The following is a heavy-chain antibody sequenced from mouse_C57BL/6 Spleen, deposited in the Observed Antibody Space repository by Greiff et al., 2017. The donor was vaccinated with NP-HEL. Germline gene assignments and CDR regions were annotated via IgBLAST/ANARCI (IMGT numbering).Heavy chain of an antibody. Sequence: EVHLVESGGGLVKPGGSLKLSCAASGFTFSDYGMHWVRQAPEKGLEWVAYISSGSSTIYYADTVKGRFTISRDNAKNTLFLQMTSLRSEDTAMYYCARVLITTVVAHFAYWGQGTLVTVSA. CDR2: ISSGSSTI. CDR3: ARVLITTVVAHFAY. D-gene: IGHD1-1*01. J-gene: IGHJ3*01. CDR1: GFTFSDYG. V-gene: IGHV5-17*01.